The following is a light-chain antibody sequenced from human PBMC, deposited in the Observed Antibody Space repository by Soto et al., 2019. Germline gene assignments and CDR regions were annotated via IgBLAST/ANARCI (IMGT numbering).Light chain of an antibody. J-gene: IGKJ3*01. CDR2: WAS. CDR3: QQYYNTPLFT. CDR1: QSVLYNSNNKNY. V-gene: IGKV4-1*01. Sequence: DIVMTQSPDSLAVSLGERATFNCKSSQSVLYNSNNKNYLAWYQQKPGQPPKLLISWASTRESGVPDRFSGSGSGTDFTLTISSLQAEDVAVYYCQQYYNTPLFTFGPGTKVDLK.